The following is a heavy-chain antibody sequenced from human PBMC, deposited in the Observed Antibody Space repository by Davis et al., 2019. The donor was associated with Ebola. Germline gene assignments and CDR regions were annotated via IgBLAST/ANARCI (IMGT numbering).Heavy chain of an antibody. CDR3: ARGRRSYDILTGYYGATIDY. Sequence: MPSETLSLTCTVSGGSISSDYWIWIRQPPGGGLEWIRYIFYTGGTYYIPSPKSRVTISVDTSKNQFSLKLRSVTAADTAVYYCARGRRSYDILTGYYGATIDYWGQGTLVAVSS. CDR1: GGSISSDY. V-gene: IGHV4-59*01. D-gene: IGHD3-9*01. J-gene: IGHJ4*02. CDR2: IFYTGGT.